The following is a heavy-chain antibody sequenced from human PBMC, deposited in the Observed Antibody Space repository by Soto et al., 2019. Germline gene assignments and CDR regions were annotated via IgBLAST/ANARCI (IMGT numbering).Heavy chain of an antibody. CDR2: ISWNSNTI. J-gene: IGHJ4*02. CDR1: VFTFDNYA. CDR3: AKDTGPN. V-gene: IGHV3-9*01. Sequence: GGAVRLSCAASVFTFDNYAMHWVRQAPGKGLEWVSGISWNSNTIAYADSVKGRFTISRDNAKNSLYLQMNSLRAEDTAFYYCAKDTGPNWGQGTLVTVSS.